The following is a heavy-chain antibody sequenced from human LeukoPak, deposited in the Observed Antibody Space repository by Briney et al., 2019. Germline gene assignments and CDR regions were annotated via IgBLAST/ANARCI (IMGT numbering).Heavy chain of an antibody. CDR1: GFTFSSYS. Sequence: GGSLRLSCAASGFTFSSYSMSWVRQAPGKGLEWVSSISSSSSYIYYADSVKGRFTISRDNAKNSLYLQMNSLRAEDTAVYYCARADYDILTGYLDYWGQGTLVTVSS. V-gene: IGHV3-21*01. D-gene: IGHD3-9*01. CDR3: ARADYDILTGYLDY. J-gene: IGHJ4*02. CDR2: ISSSSSYI.